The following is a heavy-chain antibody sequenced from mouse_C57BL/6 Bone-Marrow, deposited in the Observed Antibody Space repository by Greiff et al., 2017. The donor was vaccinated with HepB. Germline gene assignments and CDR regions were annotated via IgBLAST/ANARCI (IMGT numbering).Heavy chain of an antibody. CDR3: ANRYDGYSWFAY. Sequence: EVKLMESGGGLVQPGGSLKLSCAASGIDFSRYWMSWVRRAPGKGLEWIGEINPDSSTINYAPSLKDKFIISRDNAKNTLYLQMSKVRSEDTALYYCANRYDGYSWFAYWGQGTLVTVSA. D-gene: IGHD2-3*01. CDR2: INPDSSTI. J-gene: IGHJ3*01. V-gene: IGHV4-1*01. CDR1: GIDFSRYW.